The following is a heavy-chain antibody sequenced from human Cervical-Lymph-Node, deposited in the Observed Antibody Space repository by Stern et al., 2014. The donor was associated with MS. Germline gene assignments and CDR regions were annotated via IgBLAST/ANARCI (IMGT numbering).Heavy chain of an antibody. J-gene: IGHJ6*02. V-gene: IGHV1-2*02. CDR2: ISPKNGDT. Sequence: QVQLVESGAEVKKPGASVTVSCKPSGYTFTDYYIHWLRQAPGQGPEWMGRISPKNGDTNYAPMFQGRVTMTRDPSISIVYLEVTRLRFDDTAVYYCAENMDVWGQGTPVTVSS. CDR1: GYTFTDYY. CDR3: AENMDV.